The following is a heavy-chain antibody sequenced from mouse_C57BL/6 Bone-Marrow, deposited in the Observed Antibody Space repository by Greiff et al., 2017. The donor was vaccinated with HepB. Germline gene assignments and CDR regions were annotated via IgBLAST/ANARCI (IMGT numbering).Heavy chain of an antibody. CDR3: ARYWLHYYGSPYFDY. Sequence: QVQLKQSGAELMKPGASVKLSCKATGYTFTGYWIEWVKQRPGHGLEWIGEILPGSGSTNYNEKFKGKATFTADTSSNTAYMQLSSLTTEDSAIYYCARYWLHYYGSPYFDYWGQGTTLTVSS. CDR2: ILPGSGST. V-gene: IGHV1-9*01. CDR1: GYTFTGYW. D-gene: IGHD1-1*01. J-gene: IGHJ2*01.